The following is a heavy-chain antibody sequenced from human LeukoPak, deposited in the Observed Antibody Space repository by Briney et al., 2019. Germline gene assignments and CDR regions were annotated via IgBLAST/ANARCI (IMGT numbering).Heavy chain of an antibody. CDR3: AKDGSNGQYQRFVDS. D-gene: IGHD2-8*01. CDR2: VSYSDYTQ. V-gene: IGHV3-23*01. J-gene: IGHJ4*02. Sequence: GGSLRLSCSASCFTFSSYAMARGRQGPWKWLELVSSVSYSDYTQPYAESVKGRFTISRAFSKNTLYLEINSLTIEDTAVYYRAKDGSNGQYQRFVDSWGQGTLLIVSS. CDR1: CFTFSSYA.